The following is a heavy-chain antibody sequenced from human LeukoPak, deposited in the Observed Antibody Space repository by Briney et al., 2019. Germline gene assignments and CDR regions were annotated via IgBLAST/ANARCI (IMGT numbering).Heavy chain of an antibody. J-gene: IGHJ4*02. Sequence: SETLSLTCAVSGCSISGHGRHWIRQAPGKGLEWIGYISYGVGNTYCVETKYNPSLISRVTVSGDTSKNHVSLTFKSVTAAEPAVYKRGTTYTTCWIGVEGSDYGGQGILVTVSS. CDR1: GCSISGHG. D-gene: IGHD1-26*01. V-gene: IGHV4-59*11. CDR2: ISYGVGNTYCVET. CDR3: GTTYTTCWIGVEGSDY.